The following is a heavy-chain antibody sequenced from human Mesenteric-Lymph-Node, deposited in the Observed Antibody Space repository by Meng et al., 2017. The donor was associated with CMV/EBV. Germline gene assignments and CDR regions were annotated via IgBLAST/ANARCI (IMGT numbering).Heavy chain of an antibody. Sequence: GESLKISCAASGFTFSSYSMNWVRQAPGKGLEWVAFIRYDGSNKYYADSVKGRFTISRDNSKNTLYLQMNSLRAEDTAVYYCAKDPAGTRGYYFDYWGQGMLVTVSS. CDR1: GFTFSSYS. CDR2: IRYDGSNK. CDR3: AKDPAGTRGYYFDY. D-gene: IGHD6-19*01. J-gene: IGHJ4*02. V-gene: IGHV3-30*02.